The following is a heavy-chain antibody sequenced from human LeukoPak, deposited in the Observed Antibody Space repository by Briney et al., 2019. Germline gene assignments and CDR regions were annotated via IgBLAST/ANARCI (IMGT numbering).Heavy chain of an antibody. Sequence: SETLSLTCAVYGGSFSGYYWSWIRQPPGKGLEWIGEINHSGSTNYNPSLESRVTISVDTSKNQFSLKLSSVTAADTAVYYCARCHITGTTPYSLYYYYGMDVWGQGTTVTVSS. D-gene: IGHD1-7*01. CDR3: ARCHITGTTPYSLYYYYGMDV. V-gene: IGHV4-34*01. CDR2: INHSGST. CDR1: GGSFSGYY. J-gene: IGHJ6*02.